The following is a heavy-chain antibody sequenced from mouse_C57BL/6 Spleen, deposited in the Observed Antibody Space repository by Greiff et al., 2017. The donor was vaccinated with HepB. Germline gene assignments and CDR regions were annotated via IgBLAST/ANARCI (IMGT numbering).Heavy chain of an antibody. D-gene: IGHD2-3*01. J-gene: IGHJ1*03. CDR1: GYTFTDYN. Sequence: EVQGVESGPELVKPGASVKIPCKASGYTFTDYNMDWVKQSHGKSLEWIGDINPNNGGTIYNQKFKGKATLTVDKSSSTAYMELRSLTSEDTAVYYCARKDGQGYFDVWGTGTTVTVSS. V-gene: IGHV1-18*01. CDR3: ARKDGQGYFDV. CDR2: INPNNGGT.